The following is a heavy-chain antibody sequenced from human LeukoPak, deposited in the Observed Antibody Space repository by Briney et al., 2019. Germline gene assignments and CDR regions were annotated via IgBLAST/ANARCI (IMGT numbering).Heavy chain of an antibody. CDR1: GFTFDDYA. Sequence: GGSLRLSCAASGFTFDDYAMHWVRQAPGKGLEWVSGISWNSGSIGYADSVKGRFTISRDNAKNSRYLQMNSLRAEDTALYYCAKDYYYDSSGFLDYWGQGTLVTVSS. D-gene: IGHD3-22*01. CDR3: AKDYYYDSSGFLDY. V-gene: IGHV3-9*01. J-gene: IGHJ4*02. CDR2: ISWNSGSI.